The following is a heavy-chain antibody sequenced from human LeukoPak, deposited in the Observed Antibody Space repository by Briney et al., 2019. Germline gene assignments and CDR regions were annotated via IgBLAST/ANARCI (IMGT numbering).Heavy chain of an antibody. V-gene: IGHV3-30*02. CDR2: IRYDGSNK. D-gene: IGHD2/OR15-2a*01. CDR3: AIHEPLSADN. Sequence: GGSLRLSCAASGFTFSNYGMHWVRQAPGKGLEWVTLIRYDGSNKYYADYIKGRFTISRDNSTNTLYLQMNSLRDEDTAVYYCAIHEPLSADNWGRETMLTVSS. CDR1: GFTFSNYG. J-gene: IGHJ4*02.